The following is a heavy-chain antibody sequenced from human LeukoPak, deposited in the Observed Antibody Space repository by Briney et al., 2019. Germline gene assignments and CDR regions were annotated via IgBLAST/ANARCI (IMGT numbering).Heavy chain of an antibody. CDR3: ARFGASSGWAPD. Sequence: SETLSLTCTVSGGSISSSSYYWGWIRQPPGKGLEWIGRIYYSGSTYYNPSLKSRVTISVDTSKNQFSLKLSSVTAADTAVCYCARFGASSGWAPDWGQGTLVTVSS. V-gene: IGHV4-39*01. CDR2: IYYSGST. D-gene: IGHD6-19*01. J-gene: IGHJ4*02. CDR1: GGSISSSSYY.